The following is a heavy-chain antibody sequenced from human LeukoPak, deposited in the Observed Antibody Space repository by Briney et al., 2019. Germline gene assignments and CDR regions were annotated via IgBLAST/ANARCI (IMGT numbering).Heavy chain of an antibody. CDR1: GYTFTSYW. D-gene: IGHD1-26*01. Sequence: GESLRISCKGSGYTFTSYWIAWVRQMPGKGLEWMGIIYPDDSDTRYSPSFQGQVTISADKSISTAYLQWSSLKASDTAMYYCARANSGSYPGLDYWGQGTLVTVSS. J-gene: IGHJ4*02. CDR2: IYPDDSDT. V-gene: IGHV5-51*01. CDR3: ARANSGSYPGLDY.